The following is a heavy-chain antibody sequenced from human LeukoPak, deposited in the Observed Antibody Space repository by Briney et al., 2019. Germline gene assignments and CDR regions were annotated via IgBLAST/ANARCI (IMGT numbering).Heavy chain of an antibody. CDR3: ARESLGSSGYYRDY. V-gene: IGHV3-21*01. CDR1: GFTFSSYA. CDR2: ISSSSSYI. Sequence: GGSLRLSCAASGFTFSSYAMSWVRQAPGKGLEWVSSISSSSSYIYYADSVKGRFTISRDNAKNSLYLQMNSLRAEDTAVYYCARESLGSSGYYRDYWGQGTLVTVSS. J-gene: IGHJ4*02. D-gene: IGHD3-22*01.